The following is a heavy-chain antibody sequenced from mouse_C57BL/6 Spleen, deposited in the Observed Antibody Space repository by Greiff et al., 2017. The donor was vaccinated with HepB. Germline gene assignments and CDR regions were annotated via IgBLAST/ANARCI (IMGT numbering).Heavy chain of an antibody. Sequence: QVQLKQPGAELVKPGASVKVSCKASGYTFTSYWMHWVKQRPGQGLEWIGRIHPSDSDTNYNQKFKGKATLTVDKSSSTAYMQLSSLTSEDSAVYYCAIDGWAYAMDYWGQGTSVTVSS. V-gene: IGHV1-74*01. D-gene: IGHD1-2*01. CDR1: GYTFTSYW. CDR2: IHPSDSDT. J-gene: IGHJ4*01. CDR3: AIDGWAYAMDY.